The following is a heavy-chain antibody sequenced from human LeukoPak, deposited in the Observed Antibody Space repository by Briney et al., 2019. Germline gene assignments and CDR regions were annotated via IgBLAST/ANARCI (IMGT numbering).Heavy chain of an antibody. D-gene: IGHD3-22*01. CDR2: IDWDGDK. Sequence: ESGPTLVNPTQTLTLTCTFSGFSLSTSGMCVSWIRQPPGKALEWLARIDWDGDKYYSTSLKTRLTISKDTSKNQVVLTMTNMDPVDTATYYCARIPMIVAAPSDDDAFDIWGQGTMVTVSS. J-gene: IGHJ3*02. CDR3: ARIPMIVAAPSDDDAFDI. CDR1: GFSLSTSGMC. V-gene: IGHV2-70*11.